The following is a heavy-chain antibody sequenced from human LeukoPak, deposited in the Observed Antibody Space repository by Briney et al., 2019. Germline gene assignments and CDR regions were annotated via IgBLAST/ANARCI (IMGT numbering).Heavy chain of an antibody. CDR1: GGSISGYY. Sequence: SETLSLTCTVSGGSISGYYWSWIRQPPGKGLEWIGYIYYSGSTNYNPSLKSRVTISVDTSKNQFSLKLSSVTAADTAVYYCARGDSSSWRVFDYWGQGTLVTVSS. CDR2: IYYSGST. V-gene: IGHV4-59*01. D-gene: IGHD6-13*01. CDR3: ARGDSSSWRVFDY. J-gene: IGHJ4*02.